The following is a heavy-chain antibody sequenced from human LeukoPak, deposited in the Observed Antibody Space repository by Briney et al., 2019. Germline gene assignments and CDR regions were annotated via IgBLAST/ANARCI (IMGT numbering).Heavy chain of an antibody. CDR1: GYTFTCYY. Sequence: ASVKVSCKASGYTFTCYYLHWVGQAPGQGGEGMGWINPNSGGTNYAQKFQGRVTMTRAPSISTAYMELSRLRSADTAVYYCARVQDYGDSPDYWGQGTLVTVSS. D-gene: IGHD4-17*01. CDR3: ARVQDYGDSPDY. CDR2: INPNSGGT. J-gene: IGHJ4*02. V-gene: IGHV1-2*02.